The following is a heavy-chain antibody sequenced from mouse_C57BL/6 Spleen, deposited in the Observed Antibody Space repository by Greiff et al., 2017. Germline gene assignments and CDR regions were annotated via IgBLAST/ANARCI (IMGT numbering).Heavy chain of an antibody. CDR3: ARWGYLEGDYFDY. CDR1: GYTFTSYW. V-gene: IGHV1-50*01. D-gene: IGHD2-14*01. Sequence: QVQLKQPGAELVKPGASVKLSCKASGYTFTSYWMQWVKQRPGQGLEWIGELDPSDSYTNYNQKFKGKATLTVDTSSSTAYMQLSRLTSEDSAVYYWARWGYLEGDYFDYWGQGTTLTVSS. J-gene: IGHJ2*01. CDR2: LDPSDSYT.